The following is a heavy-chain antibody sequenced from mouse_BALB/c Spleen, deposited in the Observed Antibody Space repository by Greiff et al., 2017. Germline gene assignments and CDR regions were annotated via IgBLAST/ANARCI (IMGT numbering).Heavy chain of an antibody. CDR2: ISSGGST. CDR3: ARTTMITTVLFDY. CDR1: GFTFSSYA. J-gene: IGHJ2*01. D-gene: IGHD2-4*01. V-gene: IGHV5-6-5*01. Sequence: EVQLVESGGGLVKPGGSLKLSCAASGFTFSSYAMSWVRQTPEKRLEWVASISSGGSTYYPDSVKGRFTISRDNARNILYLQMSSLRSEDTAMYYCARTTMITTVLFDYWGQGTTLTVSS.